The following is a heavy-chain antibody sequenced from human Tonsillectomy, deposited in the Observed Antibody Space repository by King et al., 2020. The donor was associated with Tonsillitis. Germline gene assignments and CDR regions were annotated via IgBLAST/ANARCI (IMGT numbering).Heavy chain of an antibody. J-gene: IGHJ4*02. CDR2: ISYDGSNK. CDR3: AKGAYYFDY. V-gene: IGHV3-30*18. D-gene: IGHD4/OR15-4a*01. Sequence: VQLVESGGGVVQPGRSLRLSCAASGFTFSSYGMHWVRQAPGKGLEWVSVISYDGSNKYYADSVKGRFTISRDNSKNTLYLQMNSLRAEDTAVYYCAKGAYYFDYWGQGTLVTVSS. CDR1: GFTFSSYG.